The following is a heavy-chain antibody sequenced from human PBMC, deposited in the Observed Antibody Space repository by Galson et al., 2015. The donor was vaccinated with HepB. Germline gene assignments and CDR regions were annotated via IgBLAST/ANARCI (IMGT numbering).Heavy chain of an antibody. D-gene: IGHD3-10*01. J-gene: IGHJ6*03. CDR3: ARDSMVQGVIPSYYYYMDV. CDR2: INAGNGNT. CDR1: GYTFTSYA. Sequence: SVKVSCKASGYTFTSYAMHWVRQAPGQRLEWMGWINAGNGNTKYSQKFQGRVTITRDTSASTAYMELSSLRSEDTAVYYCARDSMVQGVIPSYYYYMDVWGKGTTVTVSS. V-gene: IGHV1-3*01.